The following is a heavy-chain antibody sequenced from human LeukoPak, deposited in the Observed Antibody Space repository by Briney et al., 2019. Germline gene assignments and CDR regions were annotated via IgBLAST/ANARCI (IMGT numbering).Heavy chain of an antibody. CDR3: AGDTHSSSWYDH. CDR2: IYSDGNT. V-gene: IGHV3-53*01. CDR1: GFTVSSIY. J-gene: IGHJ5*02. D-gene: IGHD6-19*01. Sequence: GGSLRLSCAVSGFTVSSIYMSWVRQAPGKGLEWVSLIYSDGNTYYADSVKGRFTLPRDSSRNTLYLQMNSLRVDDTAVYYCAGDTHSSSWYDHWGQGTLVTVSS.